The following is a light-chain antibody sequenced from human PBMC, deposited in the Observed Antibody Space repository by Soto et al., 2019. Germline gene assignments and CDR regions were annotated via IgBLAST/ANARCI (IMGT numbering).Light chain of an antibody. CDR3: AAWDASMSGHV. CDR1: SSNIGSYP. J-gene: IGLJ1*01. CDR2: SDD. Sequence: QSVLTQSPSASGTPGQRVTISCYGSSSNIGSYPVYWYQQPPATAPKLLINSDDQRPSGVPDRFSASKSGTSAYLAISGLRSEDEADYYCAAWDASMSGHVFGAGTKVTVL. V-gene: IGLV1-47*02.